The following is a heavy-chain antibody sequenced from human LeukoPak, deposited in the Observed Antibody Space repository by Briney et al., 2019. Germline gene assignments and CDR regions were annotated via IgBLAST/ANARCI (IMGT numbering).Heavy chain of an antibody. CDR2: IYHSGST. J-gene: IGHJ4*02. Sequence: SETLSLTCAVSGYSISSGYYWGWIRQPPGKGLEWIGIIYHSGSTYYNPSLKSRVTISVDTSKNQFSLKLSSVTAADTAVYYCARSATGFRQDYWGQGTLVTVSS. V-gene: IGHV4-38-2*01. CDR1: GYSISSGYY. D-gene: IGHD3-9*01. CDR3: ARSATGFRQDY.